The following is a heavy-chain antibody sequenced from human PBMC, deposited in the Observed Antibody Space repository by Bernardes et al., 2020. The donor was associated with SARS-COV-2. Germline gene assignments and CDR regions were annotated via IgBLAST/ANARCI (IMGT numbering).Heavy chain of an antibody. Sequence: GGSLRLSCAASGFMFRSYAMSWVRQAPGQGLEWVSSISDSGDNTNYADSVKGRFTISRDNFKNTLYLQMNSLRAEDTAVYYCAKDASGGYGSGSYYNLNWFDPWGQGTLVTVSS. D-gene: IGHD3-10*01. J-gene: IGHJ5*02. CDR3: AKDASGGYGSGSYYNLNWFDP. CDR2: ISDSGDNT. V-gene: IGHV3-23*01. CDR1: GFMFRSYA.